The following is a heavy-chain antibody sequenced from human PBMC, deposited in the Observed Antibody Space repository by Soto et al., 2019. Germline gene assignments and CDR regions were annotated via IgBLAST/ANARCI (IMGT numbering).Heavy chain of an antibody. D-gene: IGHD3-9*01. Sequence: ASVKVSCKASGYTFTSYAMHWARQAPGQRLEWMGWINAGNGNTKYSQKFQGRVTITRDTSASTAYMELSSLRSEDTAVYYCARVRAMTGYYGYFQHWGQGTLVTVSS. J-gene: IGHJ1*01. CDR1: GYTFTSYA. CDR2: INAGNGNT. V-gene: IGHV1-3*01. CDR3: ARVRAMTGYYGYFQH.